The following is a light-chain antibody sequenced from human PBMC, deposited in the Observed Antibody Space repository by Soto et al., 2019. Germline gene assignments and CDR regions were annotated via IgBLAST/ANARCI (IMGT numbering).Light chain of an antibody. Sequence: QSVLTQPRSVSGSPRQSVTISCTGTSSDVGGYNYVSWYQQHPGKAPKLMIYDVSKRPSGVPDRFSGSKSGNTASLTISGLQAEDEVDYYCCSYAGSYPYVFGTGSKLTVL. J-gene: IGLJ1*01. CDR1: SSDVGGYNY. V-gene: IGLV2-11*01. CDR3: CSYAGSYPYV. CDR2: DVS.